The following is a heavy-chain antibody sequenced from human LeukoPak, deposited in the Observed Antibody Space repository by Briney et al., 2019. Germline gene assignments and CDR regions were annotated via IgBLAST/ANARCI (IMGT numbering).Heavy chain of an antibody. CDR1: GGSISSSSYY. J-gene: IGHJ4*02. V-gene: IGHV4-39*01. CDR3: ASQTPGTYYYGSGSYSAFDY. D-gene: IGHD3-10*01. CDR2: IYYSGST. Sequence: PSETLSLTCTVSGGSISSSSYYWGWIRQPPGKGLEWIGSIYYSGSTYYNPSLKSRVTISVDTSKNQFSLKLSSVTAADTAVYYCASQTPGTYYYGSGSYSAFDYWGQGTLVTVSS.